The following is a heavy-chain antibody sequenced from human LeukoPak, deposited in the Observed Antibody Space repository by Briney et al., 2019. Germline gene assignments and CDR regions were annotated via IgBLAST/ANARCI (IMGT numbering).Heavy chain of an antibody. Sequence: GGSLRLSCAASGFTFSSYSMNWVRQAPGKGLEWVSSISSSSSYIYYADSVKGRFTISRDNAKNSLYLQMNSLRAEDTAVYYCARDLSSSSSYYYYMDVWGKGTTVTVSS. J-gene: IGHJ6*03. V-gene: IGHV3-21*01. CDR1: GFTFSSYS. CDR2: ISSSSSYI. D-gene: IGHD6-13*01. CDR3: ARDLSSSSSYYYYMDV.